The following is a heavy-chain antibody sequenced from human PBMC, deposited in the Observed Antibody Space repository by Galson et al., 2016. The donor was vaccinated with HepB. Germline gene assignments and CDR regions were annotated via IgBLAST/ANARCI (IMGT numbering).Heavy chain of an antibody. CDR2: IKQDGSEK. CDR1: GFIFSTYW. D-gene: IGHD4-17*01. J-gene: IGHJ4*02. V-gene: IGHV3-7*03. CDR3: ARDDETYGDPDF. Sequence: SLRLSCAASGFIFSTYWMSWVRQAPGKGLEWVANIKQDGSEKYYVDSVKGRFTISRDNAKKSLFLQMNSLRAEDTAVYYCARDDETYGDPDFWGQGTLVTVSS.